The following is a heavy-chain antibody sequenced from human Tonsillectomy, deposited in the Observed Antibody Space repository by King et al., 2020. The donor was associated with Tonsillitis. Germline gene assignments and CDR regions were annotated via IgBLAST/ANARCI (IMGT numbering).Heavy chain of an antibody. CDR1: GFTFSSYA. J-gene: IGHJ6*02. CDR3: ARGSNEVDSYYYYGMDV. V-gene: IGHV3-30-3*01. D-gene: IGHD2-8*01. CDR2: ISYDGSNK. Sequence: VQLVESGGGVVQPGRSLRLSCAASGFTFSSYAMHWVRQAPGKGLEWVAGISYDGSNKYYADSVKGRFTISRDNSKNTLYLQMNSLKAEDTAVYYCARGSNEVDSYYYYGMDVWGQGTTVTVSS.